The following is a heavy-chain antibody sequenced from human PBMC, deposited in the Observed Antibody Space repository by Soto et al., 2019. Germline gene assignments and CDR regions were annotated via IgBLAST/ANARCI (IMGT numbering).Heavy chain of an antibody. Sequence: QVQLVQCGAEVKKPGASVKVSCKASGYTFTGYYMHWVRQAPGQGLEWMGWINPISGGTNYALKVQGWVTMATDTSISTACMELGRLISDDTAVYYCARGGAMVNFYYYGMDVWGHGSTVTVS. CDR2: INPISGGT. D-gene: IGHD5-18*01. CDR1: GYTFTGYY. J-gene: IGHJ6*02. V-gene: IGHV1-2*04. CDR3: ARGGAMVNFYYYGMDV.